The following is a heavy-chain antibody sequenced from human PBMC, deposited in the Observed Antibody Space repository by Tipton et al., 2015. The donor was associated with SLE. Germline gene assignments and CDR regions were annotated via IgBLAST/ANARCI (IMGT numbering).Heavy chain of an antibody. V-gene: IGHV3-7*03. CDR2: IREDGSGK. CDR1: KFTFSSYW. J-gene: IGHJ5*02. Sequence: SLRLSCAASKFTFSSYWMSWVRQAPGKGLEWVANIREDGSGKFYVDSLKGRFTISRDNSKNTLYLQMNSLRAEDTAVYYCAKDRFRFDPWGQGTLVTVSS. CDR3: AKDRFRFDP. D-gene: IGHD2-21*01.